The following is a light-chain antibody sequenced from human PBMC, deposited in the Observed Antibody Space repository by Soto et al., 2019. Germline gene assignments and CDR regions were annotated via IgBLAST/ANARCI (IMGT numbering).Light chain of an antibody. CDR1: RDIGTW. V-gene: IGKV1-5*03. CDR3: HRHETYPLA. Sequence: TQMTQSPSTLSASVGDSVSITCRASRDIGTWLAWFQQKPGRAPNLLIYRASTLARGVPSRFSGSGSGTEFTLTISSLQHDDFATYYCHRHETYPLAFGGGTKVDI. CDR2: RAS. J-gene: IGKJ4*01.